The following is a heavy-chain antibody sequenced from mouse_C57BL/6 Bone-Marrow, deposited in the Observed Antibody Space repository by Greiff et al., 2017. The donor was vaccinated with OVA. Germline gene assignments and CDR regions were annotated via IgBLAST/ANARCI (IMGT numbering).Heavy chain of an antibody. J-gene: IGHJ1*03. D-gene: IGHD1-1*01. CDR1: GYTFTGYW. CDR3: ARFITTVVAHWYFDV. Sequence: QVTLKVSGAELMKPGASVKLSCKATGYTFTGYWIEWVKQRPGHGLEWIGEILPGSGSTNYNEKFKGKATFTADTSSNTAYMQLSSLTTEDSASYYCARFITTVVAHWYFDVWGTGTTVTVSS. V-gene: IGHV1-9*01. CDR2: ILPGSGST.